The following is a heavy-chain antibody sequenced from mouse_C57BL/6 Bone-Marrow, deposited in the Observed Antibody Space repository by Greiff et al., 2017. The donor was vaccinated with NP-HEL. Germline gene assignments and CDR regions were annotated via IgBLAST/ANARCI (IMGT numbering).Heavy chain of an antibody. CDR3: APIYYNGRYWYIDV. V-gene: IGHV1-82*01. Sequence: VQLQQSGPELVKPGASVKISCKASGYAFSSSWMNWVKQRPGKGLEWIGRIYPGDGDTNYNGKFKGKATLTADKSSRTAYMQLSSLTAEDSAVYFCAPIYYNGRYWYIDVWGTGTTVTVSS. J-gene: IGHJ1*03. CDR2: IYPGDGDT. CDR1: GYAFSSSW. D-gene: IGHD1-1*01.